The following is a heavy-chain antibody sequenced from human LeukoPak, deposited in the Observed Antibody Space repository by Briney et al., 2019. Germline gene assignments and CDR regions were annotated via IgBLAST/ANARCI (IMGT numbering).Heavy chain of an antibody. J-gene: IGHJ4*02. CDR1: GGSISSYY. CDR3: ARGDYGYYFDY. V-gene: IGHV4-59*01. Sequence: SETLSLTCTVSGGSISSYYWSWIRQPPGKGLEWIGYIYYSGSTNYSPSLKSRVTISVDTSKNQFSLKLSSVTAADTAVYYCARGDYGYYFDYWGQGTLVTVSS. CDR2: IYYSGST. D-gene: IGHD4-17*01.